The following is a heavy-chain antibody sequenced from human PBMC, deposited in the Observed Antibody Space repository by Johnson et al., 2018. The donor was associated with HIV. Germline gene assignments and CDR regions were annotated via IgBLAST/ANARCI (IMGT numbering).Heavy chain of an antibody. D-gene: IGHD3-22*01. J-gene: IGHJ3*02. V-gene: IGHV3-7*02. CDR3: TRGEGGYFYDSSGYYHRPDDAFEI. Sequence: VLLVESGGGVVRPGGSLRLSCAASGFTFSSYGMHWVRQAPGQGLEWVADINQDAREKSYVASVKGRFTISRETAQNSWYLQMNSLRAEDTAVYFCTRGEGGYFYDSSGYYHRPDDAFEIWGQGTMVTVSS. CDR2: INQDAREK. CDR1: GFTFSSYG.